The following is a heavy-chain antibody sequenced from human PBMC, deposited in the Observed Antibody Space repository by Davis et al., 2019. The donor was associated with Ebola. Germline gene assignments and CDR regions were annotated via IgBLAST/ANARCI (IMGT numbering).Heavy chain of an antibody. D-gene: IGHD6-6*01. CDR3: ARDESKQLVQDPYYYYGMDV. V-gene: IGHV1-3*01. CDR1: GYTFTSYA. J-gene: IGHJ6*02. CDR2: INAGNGNT. Sequence: AASVKVSCKASGYTFTSYAMHWVRQAPGQRLEWMGWINAGNGNTKYSQKVQGRVTITRDTSASTAYMELSSLRSEDTAVYYCARDESKQLVQDPYYYYGMDVWGQGTTVTVSS.